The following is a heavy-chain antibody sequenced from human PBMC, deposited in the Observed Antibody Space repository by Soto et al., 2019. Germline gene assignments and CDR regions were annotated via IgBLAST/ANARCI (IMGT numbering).Heavy chain of an antibody. CDR2: IYYSGST. Sequence: SETLSLTCTVSGGSISSYYWSWIRQPPGKGLEWIGYIYYSGSTNYNPSLKSRVTISVDTSKNQFSLKLSSVTAADTAVYYCASLDIVATILGPYWGQGTLGTVS. V-gene: IGHV4-59*01. J-gene: IGHJ4*02. CDR1: GGSISSYY. D-gene: IGHD5-12*01. CDR3: ASLDIVATILGPY.